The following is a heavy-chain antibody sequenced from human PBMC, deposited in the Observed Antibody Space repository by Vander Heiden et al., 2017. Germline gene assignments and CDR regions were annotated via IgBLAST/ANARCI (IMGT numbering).Heavy chain of an antibody. CDR2: IYYSGST. CDR1: GGSISSYY. J-gene: IGHJ5*02. V-gene: IGHV4-59*01. CDR3: ARVVDTAMAENWFDH. D-gene: IGHD5-18*01. Sequence: QVQLQESGPGLVKPSETLSLTCTVSGGSISSYYWSWIRQPPGKGLEWIGYIYYSGSTNYNPSLKSRVTISVDTSKNQFSLKLSSVTAADTAVYYCARVVDTAMAENWFDHWCQGPLVTVSS.